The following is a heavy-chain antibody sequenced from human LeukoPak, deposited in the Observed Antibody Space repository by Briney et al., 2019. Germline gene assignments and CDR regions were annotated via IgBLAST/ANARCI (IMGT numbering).Heavy chain of an antibody. D-gene: IGHD3-10*01. CDR1: GDSISSTNYY. CDR3: ARSYYRSYYFDY. J-gene: IGHJ4*02. V-gene: IGHV4-39*07. Sequence: PSETLSLTCTVSGDSISSTNYYWGWIRQPPGKGLEWIGSIYYSGGTYYNPSLESRVTISVDTSKNQFSLKLSSVTAADTAVYYCARSYYRSYYFDYWGQGTLVTVSS. CDR2: IYYSGGT.